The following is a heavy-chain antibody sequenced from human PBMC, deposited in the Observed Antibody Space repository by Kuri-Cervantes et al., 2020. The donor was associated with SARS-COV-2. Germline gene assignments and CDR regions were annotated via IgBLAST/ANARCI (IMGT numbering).Heavy chain of an antibody. CDR3: ARDEVVRGVQYGMDV. D-gene: IGHD3-10*01. J-gene: IGHJ6*02. CDR1: GYTFTSYG. Sequence: ASVNVSCKSSGYTFTSYGISWVRQAPGQGLDWMGWISAYNGNTNYEQKLQGSVTMTTDTSTSTAYMELRSLRSDDTAGYYCARDEVVRGVQYGMDVWGQGTMVTVSS. V-gene: IGHV1-18*01. CDR2: ISAYNGNT.